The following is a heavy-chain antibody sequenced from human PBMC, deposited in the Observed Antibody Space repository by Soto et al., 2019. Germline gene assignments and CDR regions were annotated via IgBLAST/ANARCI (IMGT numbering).Heavy chain of an antibody. D-gene: IGHD4-17*01. J-gene: IGHJ4*02. CDR1: GFTFSSYA. Sequence: EVQLLESGGGLVQPGGSLRLSCAASGFTFSSYAMSWVRQAPGRGLEWVSGISGSGGSTFYADPVKGRFTISRDNSKNTLYVQMNSLRAEDTAVYYCAKVYGDYEDYFDYWGQGPLVTVSS. V-gene: IGHV3-23*01. CDR2: ISGSGGST. CDR3: AKVYGDYEDYFDY.